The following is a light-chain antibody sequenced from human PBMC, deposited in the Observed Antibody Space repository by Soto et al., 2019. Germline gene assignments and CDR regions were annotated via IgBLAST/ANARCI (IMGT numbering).Light chain of an antibody. V-gene: IGLV2-14*01. CDR2: EVS. CDR1: SSDVGGYNY. J-gene: IGLJ1*01. Sequence: QSALTQPASVSGSPGQSITISCTGTSSDVGGYNYVSWYQQHPGKAPKVMIYEVSNRPSGVSNRFSGSKSGNTASLTISGLQAEDEADYYCNSYTSSRTLVFGTGTKLTVL. CDR3: NSYTSSRTLV.